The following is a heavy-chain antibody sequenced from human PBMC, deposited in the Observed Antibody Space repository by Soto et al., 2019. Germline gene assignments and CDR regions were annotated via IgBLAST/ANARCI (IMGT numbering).Heavy chain of an antibody. Sequence: GGSLRLSCAASGFTFSDHYMDWVRQAPGKGLEWVGRTRNKANSYTTEYAASVKGRFTISRGDSKNSLYLQMNSLKTEDTAVYYCARGYCSNGVCYRYIDLWGRGTLVTVSS. CDR2: TRNKANSYTT. CDR3: ARGYCSNGVCYRYIDL. J-gene: IGHJ2*01. V-gene: IGHV3-72*01. D-gene: IGHD2-8*01. CDR1: GFTFSDHY.